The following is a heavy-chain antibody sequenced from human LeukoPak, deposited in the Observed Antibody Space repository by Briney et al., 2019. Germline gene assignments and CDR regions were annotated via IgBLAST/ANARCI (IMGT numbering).Heavy chain of an antibody. J-gene: IGHJ6*03. V-gene: IGHV3-30*18. CDR2: ISYDGSNK. Sequence: GGSMRLSCAASGFTFSGYGMHWVRQAPGKGLEWLAVISYDGSNKYYADSVKGRFTISRDNSKITLYLQMNSLRAEDTAVYYCAKNRGSGSHYYYHMDVWGKGTTVTVSS. CDR1: GFTFSGYG. CDR3: AKNRGSGSHYYYHMDV. D-gene: IGHD2-15*01.